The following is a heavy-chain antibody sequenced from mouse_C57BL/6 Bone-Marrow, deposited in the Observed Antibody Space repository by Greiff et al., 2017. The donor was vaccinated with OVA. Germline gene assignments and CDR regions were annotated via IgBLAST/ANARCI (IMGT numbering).Heavy chain of an antibody. CDR2: ISSGGSYT. CDR1: GFPFSSYG. V-gene: IGHV5-6*01. CDR3: ARHDTTVVATEYFDY. D-gene: IGHD1-1*01. Sequence: EVMLVESGGALVKPGGSLKLSCAASGFPFSSYGMSWVRQTPDKRLEWVATISSGGSYTYYPDSVKGRFTISRDNAKNTLYLQMSSLKSEDTAMYYCARHDTTVVATEYFDYWGQGTTLTVSS. J-gene: IGHJ2*01.